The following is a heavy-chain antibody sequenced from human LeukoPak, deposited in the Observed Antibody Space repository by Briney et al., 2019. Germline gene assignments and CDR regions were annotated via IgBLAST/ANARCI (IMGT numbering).Heavy chain of an antibody. V-gene: IGHV4-30-4*01. CDR3: ARDLYGDHFDY. J-gene: IGHJ4*02. D-gene: IGHD4-17*01. CDR2: IYYSGST. CDR1: DGSISSGDYY. Sequence: SETLSLTCTVSDGSISSGDYYWSWIRQPPGKGLEWIGYIYYSGSTYYNPSLKSRVTISVDTSKNQFSLKLSSVTAADTAVYYCARDLYGDHFDYWGQGTLVTVSS.